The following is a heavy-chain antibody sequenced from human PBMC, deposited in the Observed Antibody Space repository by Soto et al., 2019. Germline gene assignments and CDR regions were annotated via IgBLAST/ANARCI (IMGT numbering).Heavy chain of an antibody. CDR2: IFSDGTT. CDR3: ARNGPGGFEY. J-gene: IGHJ4*02. D-gene: IGHD2-8*01. CDR1: GFTVSSSY. Sequence: EVQLVESGGGLVQPGGSLRLSCAVSGFTVSSSYMNWVRQAPGKGLEWVSVIFSDGTTYYADSVKGRFTISRDTSKNIVYLQMNSLRADDTAIYHCARNGPGGFEYWGQGNLVTVSS. V-gene: IGHV3-66*01.